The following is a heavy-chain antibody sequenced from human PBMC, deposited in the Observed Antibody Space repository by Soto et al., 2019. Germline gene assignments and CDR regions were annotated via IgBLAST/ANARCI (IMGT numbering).Heavy chain of an antibody. Sequence: SETLSLTCAVYGGSFSGYYWTWIRQPPGKGLESIGYIYHSGSTYYNPSLKSRVTISVDRSKNQFSLKLSSVTAADTAVYYCARGMTTVTTFDYWGQGTLVTVSS. CDR1: GGSFSGYY. CDR3: ARGMTTVTTFDY. CDR2: IYHSGST. D-gene: IGHD4-17*01. J-gene: IGHJ4*02. V-gene: IGHV4-34*01.